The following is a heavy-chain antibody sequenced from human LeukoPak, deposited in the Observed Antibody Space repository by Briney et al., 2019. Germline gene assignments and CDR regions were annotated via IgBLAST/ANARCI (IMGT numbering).Heavy chain of an antibody. V-gene: IGHV3-21*06. CDR3: ARDPYSGNYGPYYYYYMDV. D-gene: IGHD1-26*01. CDR2: ITSSSSYI. J-gene: IGHJ6*03. Sequence: GRSLRLSCAASGFTFRSYAMHWVRQAPGKGPEWVSSITSSSSYIYYADSVKGRFTISRDNAKNSLYLQMDSLRVEDTAVYYCARDPYSGNYGPYYYYYMDVWGKGTTVTISS. CDR1: GFTFRSYA.